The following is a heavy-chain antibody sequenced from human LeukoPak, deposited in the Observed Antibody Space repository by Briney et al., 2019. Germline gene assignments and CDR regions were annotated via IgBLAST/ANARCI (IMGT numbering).Heavy chain of an antibody. V-gene: IGHV4-4*07. CDR1: GGSISSYY. D-gene: IGHD2-2*01. J-gene: IGHJ4*02. CDR3: AREGGGGIVVERYFDY. CDR2: IYTSGST. Sequence: PSETLSLTCTVSGGSISSYYWSWIRQPAGKGLEWIGRIYTSGSTNYNPSLKSRVTMSVDTSKNQFSLKLSSVTAADTAVYYCAREGGGGIVVERYFDYWGQGTLVTVSS.